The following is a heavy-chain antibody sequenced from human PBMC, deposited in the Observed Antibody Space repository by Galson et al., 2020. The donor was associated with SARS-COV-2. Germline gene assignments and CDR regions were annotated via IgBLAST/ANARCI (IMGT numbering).Heavy chain of an antibody. CDR1: GGSISSSSYY. CDR3: ARHKRRGGAVAADFDY. CDR2: IYYSGST. J-gene: IGHJ4*02. D-gene: IGHD6-19*01. V-gene: IGHV4-39*01. Sequence: SETLSLTCTVSGGSISSSSYYWGWIRQPPGKGLEWIGSIYYSGSTYYNPSLKSRVTISVDTSKNQFSLKLSSVTAADTAVYYCARHKRRGGAVAADFDYWGQGTLVTVSS.